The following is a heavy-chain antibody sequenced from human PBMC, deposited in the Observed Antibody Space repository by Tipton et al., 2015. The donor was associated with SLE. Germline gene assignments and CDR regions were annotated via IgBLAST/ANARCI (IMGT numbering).Heavy chain of an antibody. CDR3: ARTLGAIAHTVYDAFDI. V-gene: IGHV4-59*11. Sequence: GLVKPSETLSLTCTVSGGSITNHSWNWIRQPPGKGLEWIGYIHYSGTTHDNPSLKSRVTMSVDMSKNQFSLRLTSVTAADTAVYYCARTLGAIAHTVYDAFDIWGQGKMVTVSS. J-gene: IGHJ3*02. D-gene: IGHD1-26*01. CDR2: IHYSGTT. CDR1: GGSITNHS.